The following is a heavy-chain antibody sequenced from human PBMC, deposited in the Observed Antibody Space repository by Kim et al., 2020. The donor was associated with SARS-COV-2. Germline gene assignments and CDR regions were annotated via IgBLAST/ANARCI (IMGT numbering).Heavy chain of an antibody. V-gene: IGHV4-59*01. J-gene: IGHJ4*02. CDR1: GGSISSYY. CDR2: IYYSGST. CDR3: ARAGYSSGWYAIDD. D-gene: IGHD6-19*01. Sequence: SETLSLTCTVSGGSISSYYWSWIRQPPGKGLEWIGYIYYSGSTNYNPSLKSRVTISVDTSKNQFSLKLSSVTAADTAVYYCARAGYSSGWYAIDDWGQGTLVTVSS.